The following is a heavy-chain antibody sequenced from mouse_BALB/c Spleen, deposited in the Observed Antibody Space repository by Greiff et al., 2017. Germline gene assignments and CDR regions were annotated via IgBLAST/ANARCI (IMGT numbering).Heavy chain of an antibody. Sequence: DVKLVESGGGLVKPGGSLKLSCAASGFTFSSYAMSWVRQTPEKRLEWVASISSGGSTYYPDSVKGRFTISRDNARNILYLQMSSLRSEDTAMYYCASPYYYGSYWYFDVWGAGTTVTVSS. D-gene: IGHD1-1*01. J-gene: IGHJ1*01. CDR3: ASPYYYGSYWYFDV. CDR1: GFTFSSYA. V-gene: IGHV5-6-5*01. CDR2: ISSGGST.